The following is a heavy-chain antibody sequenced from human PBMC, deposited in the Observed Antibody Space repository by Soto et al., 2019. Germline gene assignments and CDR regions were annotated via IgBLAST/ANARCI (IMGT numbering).Heavy chain of an antibody. J-gene: IGHJ4*02. Sequence: ESVGGLVLPGGSLRLSCAASGFTFSNYWMSWVRQAPGKGLEWVANIKQDGSERNYVDSVKGRFTISRDNAKNSLYVQLNSLIAEDTAVYYCARAGSENDYWGQGTLVTVSS. CDR1: GFTFSNYW. V-gene: IGHV3-7*05. D-gene: IGHD3-10*01. CDR3: ARAGSENDY. CDR2: IKQDGSER.